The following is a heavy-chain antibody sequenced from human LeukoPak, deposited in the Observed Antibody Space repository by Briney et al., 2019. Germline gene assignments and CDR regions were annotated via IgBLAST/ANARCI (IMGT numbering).Heavy chain of an antibody. CDR1: GYTFTGYY. Sequence: ASVKVSCKASGYTFTGYYMHWVRQAPGQGLEWMGWINPNSGGTNYAQKFQGRVTMTRDTSISTAYMEQSRLRSDDTAVYYCARDRGITMVRGVTNWFDPWGQGTLVTVSS. V-gene: IGHV1-2*02. D-gene: IGHD3-10*01. J-gene: IGHJ5*02. CDR3: ARDRGITMVRGVTNWFDP. CDR2: INPNSGGT.